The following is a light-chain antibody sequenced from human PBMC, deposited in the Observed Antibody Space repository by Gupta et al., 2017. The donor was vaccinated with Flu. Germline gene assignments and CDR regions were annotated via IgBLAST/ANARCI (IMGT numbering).Light chain of an antibody. J-gene: IGKJ4*01. CDR2: DAS. CDR3: QQRSNWPLT. V-gene: IGKV3-11*01. Sequence: EIVLTQSPATLSLSPGERPTLSCRTSQSISKYLAWYQQKPGQAPRLLIYDASNRATGIPDRFSGSGYGTDFTLTINSLEPEDFAVYYCQQRSNWPLTFGGGTKVEIK. CDR1: QSISKY.